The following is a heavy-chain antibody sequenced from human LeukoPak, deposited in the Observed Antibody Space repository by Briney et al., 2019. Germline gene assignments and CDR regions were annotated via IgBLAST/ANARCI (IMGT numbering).Heavy chain of an antibody. V-gene: IGHV4-39*01. CDR1: TDSVSRSDSY. D-gene: IGHD3-22*01. J-gene: IGHJ1*01. Sequence: SETLSLTCSVSTDSVSRSDSYWDWIRQPPGKGLEWIGTIYYSGRTYYSPSLKSRVTMSVDPSNNQFSLNLRSVTAADTAVYYRERRRYYDGSGYLEWGQGTLLSVSS. CDR3: ERRRYYDGSGYLE. CDR2: IYYSGRT.